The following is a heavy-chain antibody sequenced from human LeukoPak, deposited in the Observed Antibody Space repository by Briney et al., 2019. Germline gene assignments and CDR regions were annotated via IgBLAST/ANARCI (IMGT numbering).Heavy chain of an antibody. CDR3: ARDQGGIATAGTRYYYGIDV. Sequence: SVKVSCKASGGTFISYAISWVGQAPGQGLEWMGGIIPIFGIANYAQKFQGRVTITAAKSTITAYMELSILRSEDTALYYCARDQGGIATAGTRYYYGIDVWGQGTTVTVSS. V-gene: IGHV1-69*10. CDR1: GGTFISYA. J-gene: IGHJ6*02. CDR2: IIPIFGIA. D-gene: IGHD6-13*01.